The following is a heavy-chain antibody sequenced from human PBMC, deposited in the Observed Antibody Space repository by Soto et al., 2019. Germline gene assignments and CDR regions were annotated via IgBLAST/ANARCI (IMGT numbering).Heavy chain of an antibody. J-gene: IGHJ4*02. V-gene: IGHV4-39*01. CDR2: IYYSGST. D-gene: IGHD3-10*01. Sequence: PSETLSLTCTVSGGSISSSSYYWGWIRQPPGKGLEWIGSIYYSGSTYYNPSLKSRVTISVDTSKNQFSLKLSSVTAADTAVYYCARSRALVRGLIGPPPAYWGQGTLVTVSS. CDR3: ARSRALVRGLIGPPPAY. CDR1: GGSISSSSYY.